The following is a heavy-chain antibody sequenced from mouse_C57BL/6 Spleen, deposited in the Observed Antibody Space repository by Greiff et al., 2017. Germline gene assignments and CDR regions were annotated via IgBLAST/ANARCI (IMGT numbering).Heavy chain of an antibody. CDR2: IDPSDSET. D-gene: IGHD1-1*01. V-gene: IGHV1-52*01. CDR1: GYTFTSYW. J-gene: IGHJ1*03. Sequence: VQLQQPGAELVRPGSSVKLSCKASGYTFTSYWMHWVKQRPIQGLEWIGNIDPSDSETHYNQKFKDKATLTVDTSSSTAYMQLSSLTSADSAVYYCARGNYGSSFYWYFDVWGTGTTVTVSS. CDR3: ARGNYGSSFYWYFDV.